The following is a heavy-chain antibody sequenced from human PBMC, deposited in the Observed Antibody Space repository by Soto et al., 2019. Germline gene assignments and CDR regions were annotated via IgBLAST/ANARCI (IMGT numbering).Heavy chain of an antibody. Sequence: SETLSLTCAVHGGSFSDYYWSWIRQPPGKGLEWIGEINNSGRTNYNPSLKSRVTISVDTSKNQFSLKLSSMTAADTAVYYCARGITMVRGVIHTPYFDYWGQGTLVTVS. CDR2: INNSGRT. V-gene: IGHV4-34*01. CDR3: ARGITMVRGVIHTPYFDY. J-gene: IGHJ4*02. CDR1: GGSFSDYY. D-gene: IGHD3-10*01.